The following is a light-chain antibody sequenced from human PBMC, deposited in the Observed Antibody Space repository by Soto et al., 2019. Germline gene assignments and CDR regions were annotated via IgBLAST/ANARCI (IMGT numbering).Light chain of an antibody. V-gene: IGKV1-27*01. Sequence: DIQMTQSPSSLSSSVRDRVTITCLARQGISTYLAWYQQKPGKVPKLLIYAASTLQSGVPSRFSGSGSGTDFTLTISSLQPEDVATYYWQKYDSSPWTCGQGTKVEIK. CDR1: QGISTY. CDR3: QKYDSSPWT. J-gene: IGKJ1*01. CDR2: AAS.